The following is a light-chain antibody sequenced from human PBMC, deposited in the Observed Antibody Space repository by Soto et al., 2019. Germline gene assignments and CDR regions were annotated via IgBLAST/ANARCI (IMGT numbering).Light chain of an antibody. V-gene: IGKV3-20*01. CDR3: QQYGTSPELT. CDR1: QSVISNY. CDR2: GAS. J-gene: IGKJ4*01. Sequence: EIVLTQSPGTLSLSPGETATLSCRASQSVISNYLAWYQQKPGQAPRLLIYGASSRATGIPDRFSGSGSGTDFTLTISRLEPEDFAVYYCQQYGTSPELTFGGGTKVEIE.